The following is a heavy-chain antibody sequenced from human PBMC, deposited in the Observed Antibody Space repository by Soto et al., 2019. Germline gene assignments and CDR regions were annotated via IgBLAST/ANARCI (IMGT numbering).Heavy chain of an antibody. V-gene: IGHV1-69*13. CDR3: ARELDGIDV. CDR2: IIPIFGTA. CDR1: GGTFSSYA. Sequence: RPSVKVSCKASGGTFSSYAISWVRQAPGQGLEWMGGIIPIFGTANYAQKFQGRVTITADESTSTAYMELNSLRAEDTAVYYCARELDGIDVWGQGTTVTVSS. J-gene: IGHJ6*02.